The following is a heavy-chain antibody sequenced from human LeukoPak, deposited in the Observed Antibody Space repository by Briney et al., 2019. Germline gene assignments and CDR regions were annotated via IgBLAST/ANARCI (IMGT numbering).Heavy chain of an antibody. D-gene: IGHD1-26*01. CDR1: GYTFTYYY. CDR2: INPNNGGT. J-gene: IGHJ4*02. CDR3: ARGSGTHFDY. V-gene: IGHV1-2*02. Sequence: ASVKVSCKTSGYTFTYYYIHWVRQAPGQGLEWMGWINPNNGGTNYVQKFQGRVTMTRDTSISTAYMEVSSLRSDDTAVYYCARGSGTHFDYWGQGTLVTVSS.